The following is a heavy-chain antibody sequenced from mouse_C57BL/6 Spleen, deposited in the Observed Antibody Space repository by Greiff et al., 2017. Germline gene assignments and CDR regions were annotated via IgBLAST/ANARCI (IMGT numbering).Heavy chain of an antibody. Sequence: IPGTSVKVSCKASGYAFTNYLIEWVKQRPGQGLEWIGVINPGSGGTNYNEKFKGKATLTADKSSSTAYMQLSSLTSEDSAVYFCARWGDYDVGYAMDYWGQGTSVTVSS. J-gene: IGHJ4*01. CDR2: INPGSGGT. V-gene: IGHV1-54*01. CDR3: ARWGDYDVGYAMDY. CDR1: GYAFTNYL. D-gene: IGHD2-4*01.